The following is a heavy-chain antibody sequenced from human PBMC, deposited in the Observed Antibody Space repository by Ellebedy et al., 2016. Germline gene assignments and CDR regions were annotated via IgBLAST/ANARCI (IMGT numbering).Heavy chain of an antibody. Sequence: ASVKVSCKASGGTFSSYAISWVRQAPGQGLEWMGGIIPILGIANYAQKFQGRVTITADKSTSTAYMELSSLRSEDTAVYYCASSVDTAIEFDYWGQGTLVTVSS. CDR2: IIPILGIA. J-gene: IGHJ4*02. V-gene: IGHV1-69*10. CDR1: GGTFSSYA. CDR3: ASSVDTAIEFDY. D-gene: IGHD5-18*01.